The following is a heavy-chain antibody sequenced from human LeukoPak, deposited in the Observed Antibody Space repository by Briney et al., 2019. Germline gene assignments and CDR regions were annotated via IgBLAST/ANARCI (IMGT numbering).Heavy chain of an antibody. CDR3: ARGTSSPDLIDY. J-gene: IGHJ4*02. V-gene: IGHV4-59*01. D-gene: IGHD2-2*01. CDR2: IYYRGST. Sequence: SETLSLTCTVSGDSIGTYYWSWIRQLPGKGLEWIGYIYYRGSTNYNPSLESRVTISVDTSKNQFSLKLSSVTAADTAVFYCARGTSSPDLIDYWGQGTLVTVSS. CDR1: GDSIGTYY.